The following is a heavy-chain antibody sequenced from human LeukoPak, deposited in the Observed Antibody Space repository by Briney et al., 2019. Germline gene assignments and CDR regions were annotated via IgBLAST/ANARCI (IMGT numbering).Heavy chain of an antibody. J-gene: IGHJ4*02. CDR2: ISAYNGNT. V-gene: IGHV1-18*01. CDR3: ARIIASDYFDY. D-gene: IGHD6-13*01. Sequence: ASVKVSCKASGYTFTGYGISWVRQAPGQGLEWMGWISAYNGNTNYAQKLQGRVTMTTDTSTSTAYMELRSLRSGDAAVYYCARIIASDYFDYWGQGTLVTVSS. CDR1: GYTFTGYG.